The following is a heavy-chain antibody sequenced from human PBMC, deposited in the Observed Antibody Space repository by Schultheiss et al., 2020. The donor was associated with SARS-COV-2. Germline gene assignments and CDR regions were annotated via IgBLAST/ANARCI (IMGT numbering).Heavy chain of an antibody. CDR2: ISWNSGSI. Sequence: GGSLRLSCAASGFTFSSYAMHWVRQAPGKGLEWVSGISWNSGSIGYADSVKGRFTISRDNAKNSLYLQMNSLRAEDTAVYYCARDGRIVVVPSRWGQGTLVTVSS. V-gene: IGHV3-48*04. CDR1: GFTFSSYA. CDR3: ARDGRIVVVPSR. D-gene: IGHD2-15*01. J-gene: IGHJ4*02.